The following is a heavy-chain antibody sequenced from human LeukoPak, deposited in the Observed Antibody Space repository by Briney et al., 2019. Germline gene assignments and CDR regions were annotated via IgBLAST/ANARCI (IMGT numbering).Heavy chain of an antibody. Sequence: SETLSLTCTVSGDSINSNHWSWIRQPPGQGLQWIGFIFISGNTEYHPSFKSRVTISLDTSKNQFSLKMNSMTAADTAVYYCARHYSEYATFDYWGQGTLVTVSS. D-gene: IGHD2-2*01. CDR1: GDSINSNH. V-gene: IGHV4-4*09. J-gene: IGHJ4*02. CDR2: IFISGNT. CDR3: ARHYSEYATFDY.